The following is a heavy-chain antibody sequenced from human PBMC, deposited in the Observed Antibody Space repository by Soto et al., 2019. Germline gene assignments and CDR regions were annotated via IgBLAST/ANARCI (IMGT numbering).Heavy chain of an antibody. CDR3: ARTEYSSSSRGDY. CDR2: IIPIFGTA. V-gene: IGHV1-69*13. Sequence: GASVKVSCKASGGTFSSYAISWVRQAPGQGLEWMGGIIPIFGTANYAQKFQGRVTITADESTSTAYMELSSLRSEDTAVYYCARTEYSSSSRGDYWGQGTLVTVSS. J-gene: IGHJ4*02. D-gene: IGHD6-6*01. CDR1: GGTFSSYA.